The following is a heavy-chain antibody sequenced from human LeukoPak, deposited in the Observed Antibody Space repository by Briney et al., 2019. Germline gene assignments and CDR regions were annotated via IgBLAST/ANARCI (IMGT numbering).Heavy chain of an antibody. J-gene: IGHJ3*02. D-gene: IGHD1-1*01. V-gene: IGHV3-13*01. CDR2: IGTAGDT. CDR3: ARGTGTTYDDAFDI. CDR1: GFTFSSYD. Sequence: GGSLRLFCAASGFTFSSYDMHWVRQATGKGLEWVSAIGTAGDTYYPGSVKGRFTISRENDKNSLYLQMNSLRAGDTAVYYCARGTGTTYDDAFDIWGQGTMVTVSS.